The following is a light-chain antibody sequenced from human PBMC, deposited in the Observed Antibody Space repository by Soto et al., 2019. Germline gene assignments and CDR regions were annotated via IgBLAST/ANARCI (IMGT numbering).Light chain of an antibody. CDR3: QQYNHSPT. J-gene: IGKJ1*01. CDR2: AAS. CDR1: QSVSSN. Sequence: EIVMPQSPATLSVSPGEGATLSCRASQSVSSNLAWYQVRPGQAPRLLFYAASTRDTGIPARFSGSGSGTEFTLTISRLQSEDLAVYYCQQYNHSPTVGQGTKVEIK. V-gene: IGKV3D-15*01.